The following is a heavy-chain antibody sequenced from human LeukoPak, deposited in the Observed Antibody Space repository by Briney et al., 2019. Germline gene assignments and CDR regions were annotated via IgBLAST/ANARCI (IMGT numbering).Heavy chain of an antibody. CDR3: ARARYCSSTSCLRGAFDI. V-gene: IGHV4-34*01. CDR1: GGSFSGYS. Sequence: PSETLSLTCAVYGGSFSGYSWNWIRQPPVKGLEWIGEINHSGGTNYNPSLKSRVTISVDTSKKQFSLKLSSVTAADTAVYYCARARYCSSTSCLRGAFDIWGQGTMVTVSS. CDR2: INHSGGT. D-gene: IGHD2-2*01. J-gene: IGHJ3*02.